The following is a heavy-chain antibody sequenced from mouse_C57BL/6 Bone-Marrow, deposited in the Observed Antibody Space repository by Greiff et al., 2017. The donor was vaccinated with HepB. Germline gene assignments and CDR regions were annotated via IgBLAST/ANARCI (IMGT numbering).Heavy chain of an antibody. D-gene: IGHD2-1*01. CDR3: TRSEGNLNAMDY. CDR2: IYPGNSDT. CDR1: GYTFTSYW. J-gene: IGHJ4*01. V-gene: IGHV1-5*01. Sequence: EVQLQQSGTVLARPGASVKMSCKTSGYTFTSYWMHWVKQRPGQGLEWIGAIYPGNSDTSYNQKFKGKAKLTAVTSASTAYMELSSLTNEDSAVYYCTRSEGNLNAMDYWGQGTSVTVSS.